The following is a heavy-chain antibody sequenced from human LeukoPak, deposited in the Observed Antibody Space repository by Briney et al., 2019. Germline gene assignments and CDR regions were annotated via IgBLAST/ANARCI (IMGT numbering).Heavy chain of an antibody. J-gene: IGHJ6*02. CDR1: GYTFTSYG. CDR2: ISAYNGNT. Sequence: ASVKVSCKASGYTFTSYGISWVRQAPGQGLEWMGWISAYNGNTNYAQKLQGRVTMTTDTSTSTAYMELRSLRSDETAVYYCARDRPGFDDSPYYYYYGMDVWGQGTTLTVSS. V-gene: IGHV1-18*01. CDR3: ARDRPGFDDSPYYYYYGMDV. D-gene: IGHD3-10*01.